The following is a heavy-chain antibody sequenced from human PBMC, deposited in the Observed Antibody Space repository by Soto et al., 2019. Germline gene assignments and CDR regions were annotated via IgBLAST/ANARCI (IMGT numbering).Heavy chain of an antibody. CDR1: GFTFSSYA. CDR3: ASRSSGWYLDY. V-gene: IGHV3-23*01. J-gene: IGHJ4*02. CDR2: ISGSGGNT. D-gene: IGHD6-19*01. Sequence: EVQLLESGGGLVQPGGSLRLSCAASGFTFSSYAMNWVRQAPGKGLEWVSVISGSGGNTYYADSVKGRFTISRDNSKNTLYLQMNSLRGEDTAVYYCASRSSGWYLDYWGQGTLVTVSS.